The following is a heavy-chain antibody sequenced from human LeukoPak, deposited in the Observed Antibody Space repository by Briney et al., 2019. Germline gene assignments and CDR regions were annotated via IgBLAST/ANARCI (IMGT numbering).Heavy chain of an antibody. V-gene: IGHV3-48*04. CDR3: ARDKMGYCTNGVCP. J-gene: IGHJ5*02. Sequence: PGRSLRLSCVASGLTFSSYWMSWVRQAPGKGLEWVSYISSSGGTIYYADSVKGRFTISRDNAENSLYLQMNSLRAEDTAIYYCARDKMGYCTNGVCPWGQGTLVTVSS. D-gene: IGHD2-8*01. CDR2: ISSSGGTI. CDR1: GLTFSSYW.